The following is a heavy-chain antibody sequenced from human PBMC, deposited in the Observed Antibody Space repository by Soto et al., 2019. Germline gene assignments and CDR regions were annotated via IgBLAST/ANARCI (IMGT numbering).Heavy chain of an antibody. CDR2: IYYSGST. V-gene: IGHV4-59*01. D-gene: IGHD4-4*01. CDR3: AGDTVTSGRYYYMDV. J-gene: IGHJ6*03. CDR1: DGSISSYY. Sequence: SETLSLTCTVSDGSISSYYWSWIRQPPGKGLEWIAYIYYSGSTNYNPSLKSRVTISVDTSKNQFSLKLSSVTAADTAVYYCAGDTVTSGRYYYMDVWGKGTTVTVSS.